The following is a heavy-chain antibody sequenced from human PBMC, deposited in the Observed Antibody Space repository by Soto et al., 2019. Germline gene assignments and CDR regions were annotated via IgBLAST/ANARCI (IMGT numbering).Heavy chain of an antibody. D-gene: IGHD3-16*01. CDR1: SGSISSSNW. Sequence: QVQLQESGPGLVKPSGTLSLTCAVSSGSISSSNWWSWVRQPPGKGLEWIGEIYHSGSTNYNPSLKIRVTISVDKSKNQCSLKLSSVTAADTAVYYCARGGDDYIWGSYMGFWGQGTMVTVSS. J-gene: IGHJ3*01. CDR3: ARGGDDYIWGSYMGF. CDR2: IYHSGST. V-gene: IGHV4-4*02.